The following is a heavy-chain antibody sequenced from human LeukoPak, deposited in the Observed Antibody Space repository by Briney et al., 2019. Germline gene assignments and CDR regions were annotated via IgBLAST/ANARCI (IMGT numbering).Heavy chain of an antibody. Sequence: SETLSLTCDVSGVSISSSNRWSWVRQPPGKGLEWIGEIHHSGSTNYNPSLKSRVTISVDKSKNQFSLNLNSVTAADTAVYYCAREGDVSGSYYNYWGQGILVTVSS. CDR1: GVSISSSNR. V-gene: IGHV4-4*02. J-gene: IGHJ4*02. CDR2: IHHSGST. CDR3: AREGDVSGSYYNY. D-gene: IGHD3-10*01.